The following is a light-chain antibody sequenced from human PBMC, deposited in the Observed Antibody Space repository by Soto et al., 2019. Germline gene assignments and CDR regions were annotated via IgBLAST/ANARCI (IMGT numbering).Light chain of an antibody. CDR1: QSVSSSY. J-gene: IGKJ2*01. CDR2: GAT. Sequence: EIGLTQSPGTLSLSPGERATLSCRASQSVSSSYLAWYQQKPGQAPRLLISGATARDPGIPSRFSGSGSGTEFTLTISSLQSEDFAVYFCQQYNIWPYTFGQGTKVDI. V-gene: IGKV3-15*01. CDR3: QQYNIWPYT.